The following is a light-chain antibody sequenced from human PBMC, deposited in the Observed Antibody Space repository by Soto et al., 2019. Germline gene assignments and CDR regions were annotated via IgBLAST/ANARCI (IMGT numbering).Light chain of an antibody. Sequence: AIRMTQSPSSFSASTGDRVTITCRASQGISSYLAWYQQKPGKAPKLLIYAASTLQSGVPSRFSGSGSGTDFTLTISCLQSEDFATYYCQQYYSYPITFGHGTRLEIK. J-gene: IGKJ5*01. CDR3: QQYYSYPIT. CDR1: QGISSY. V-gene: IGKV1-8*01. CDR2: AAS.